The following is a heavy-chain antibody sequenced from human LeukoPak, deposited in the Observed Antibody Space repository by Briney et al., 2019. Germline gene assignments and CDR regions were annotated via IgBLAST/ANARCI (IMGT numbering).Heavy chain of an antibody. V-gene: IGHV3-21*01. CDR2: ISSSSSYI. J-gene: IGHJ6*03. CDR3: VRGEYSYGPLDYYYYTDV. D-gene: IGHD5-18*01. CDR1: GFTVSDYT. Sequence: PGGSLRLSCAASGFTVSDYTMNWVRQAPGKGLEWVSSISSSSSYIYYADSVKGRFTISRDNAKDSLSLQMKSLRAEDTAVYYCVRGEYSYGPLDYYYYTDVWGKGTTVTVSS.